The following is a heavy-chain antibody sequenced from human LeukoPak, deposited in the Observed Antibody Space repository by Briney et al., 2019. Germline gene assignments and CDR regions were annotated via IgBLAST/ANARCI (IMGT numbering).Heavy chain of an antibody. J-gene: IGHJ4*02. V-gene: IGHV3-23*01. CDR1: GFTFSSYA. D-gene: IGHD6-13*01. Sequence: PGGSLRLSCAASGFTFSSYAMSWVRQAPGKGLKWVSAISGSGGSTYYADSVKGRFTISRDNSKNTLYLQMNSLRAEDTAVYYCARPNIAAAATGGVDYFDYWGQGTLVTVSS. CDR3: ARPNIAAAATGGVDYFDY. CDR2: ISGSGGST.